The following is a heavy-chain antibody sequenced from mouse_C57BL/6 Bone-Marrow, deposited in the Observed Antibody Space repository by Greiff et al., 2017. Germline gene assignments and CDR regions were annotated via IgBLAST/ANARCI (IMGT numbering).Heavy chain of an antibody. D-gene: IGHD2-1*01. J-gene: IGHJ2*01. CDR2: ISNGGGST. Sequence: EVQGVESGGGLVQPGGSLKLSCAASGFTFSDYYMYWVRQTPEKRLEWVAYISNGGGSTYYPDTVKGRFTISRDNAKNTLYLQMSRLKSEDTAMYYCARSDLLWSYYFDYWGQGTTLTVSS. V-gene: IGHV5-12*01. CDR3: ARSDLLWSYYFDY. CDR1: GFTFSDYY.